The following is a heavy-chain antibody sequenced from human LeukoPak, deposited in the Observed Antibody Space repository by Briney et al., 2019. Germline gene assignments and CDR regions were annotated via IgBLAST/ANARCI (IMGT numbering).Heavy chain of an antibody. CDR3: ARDGDSRDAFDI. CDR1: GGSLSSGSYY. Sequence: SETLSLTCTVSGGSLSSGSYYWSWIRQPAGKGLKWIGRIYTSGSTNYNPSLKSRVTISVDTSKNQFSLKLSSVTAADTAVYYCARDGDSRDAFDIWGQGTMVTVSS. CDR2: IYTSGST. V-gene: IGHV4-61*02. D-gene: IGHD3-22*01. J-gene: IGHJ3*02.